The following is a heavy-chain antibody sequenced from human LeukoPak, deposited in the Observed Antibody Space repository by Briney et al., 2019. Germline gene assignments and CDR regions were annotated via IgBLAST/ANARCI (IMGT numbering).Heavy chain of an antibody. CDR1: GFTFSSYS. Sequence: GGSLRLSCAASGFTFSSYSMNWVRQAPGKGLEWVSSISSSSYIYYADSVKGRFTISRDNAKNSLYLQMNSLRAEDTAVYYCARDQLPIVGATGWDYWGQGTLVTVSS. CDR3: ARDQLPIVGATGWDY. D-gene: IGHD1-26*01. J-gene: IGHJ4*02. CDR2: ISSSSYI. V-gene: IGHV3-21*01.